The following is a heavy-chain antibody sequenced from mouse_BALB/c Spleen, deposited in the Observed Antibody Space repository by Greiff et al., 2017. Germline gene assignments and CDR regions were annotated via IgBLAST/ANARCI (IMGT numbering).Heavy chain of an antibody. J-gene: IGHJ3*01. CDR1: GFTFSSFG. CDR2: ISSGSSTI. CDR3: ARYGDYDPFAY. Sequence: EVKLMESGGGLVQPGGSRKLSCAASGFTFSSFGMHWVRQAPEKGLEWVAYISSGSSTIYYADTVKGRFTISRDNPKNTLFLQMTSLRSEDTAMYYCARYGDYDPFAYWGQGTLVTVSA. D-gene: IGHD2-4*01. V-gene: IGHV5-17*02.